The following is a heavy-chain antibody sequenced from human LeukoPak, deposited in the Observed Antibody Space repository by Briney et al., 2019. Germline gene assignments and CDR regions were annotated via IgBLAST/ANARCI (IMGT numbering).Heavy chain of an antibody. J-gene: IGHJ6*04. CDR2: IRYDGNDK. CDR3: AELGITMIGGV. CDR1: GFTFSSYG. D-gene: IGHD3-10*02. V-gene: IGHV3-30*02. Sequence: PGGSLGLSCAASGFTFSSYGMHWVRQAPGKGLEWVAFIRYDGNDKYYADSVKGRFTISRDKSKNTLYLQMNSLRAEDTAVYYCAELGITMIGGVWGKGTTVTISS.